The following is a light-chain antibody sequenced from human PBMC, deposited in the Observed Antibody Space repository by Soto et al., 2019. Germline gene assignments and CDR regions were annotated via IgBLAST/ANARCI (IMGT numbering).Light chain of an antibody. J-gene: IGKJ1*01. CDR3: QHDNRAPWT. Sequence: DIQMTQSPSSLSASVGDRVTITCRASEDISNYLAWYQQKPGKVPKLLIYGASTLQSGVPSRFSGSGSGTDFTLTISSLQTEDVATYYCQHDNRAPWTFGPGTKVESK. CDR2: GAS. V-gene: IGKV1-27*01. CDR1: EDISNY.